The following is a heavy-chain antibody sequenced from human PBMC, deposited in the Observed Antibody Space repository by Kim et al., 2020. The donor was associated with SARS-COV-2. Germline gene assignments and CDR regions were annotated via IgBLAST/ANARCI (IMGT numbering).Heavy chain of an antibody. D-gene: IGHD3-16*02. CDR1: GFTFSDYY. CDR3: ARVGYDYVWGSYRDYYYYYGMVV. Sequence: GGSLRLSCAASGFTFSDYYMSWIRQAPGKGLEWVSYISSSSSYTNYADSVKGRFTISRDNAKNSLYLQMHSLRAEDTAVYYCARVGYDYVWGSYRDYYYYYGMVVWGQGTTVTVSS. CDR2: ISSSSSYT. J-gene: IGHJ6*02. V-gene: IGHV3-11*05.